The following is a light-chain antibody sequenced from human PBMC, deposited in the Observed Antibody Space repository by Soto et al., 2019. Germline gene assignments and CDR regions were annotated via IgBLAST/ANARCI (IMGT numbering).Light chain of an antibody. CDR2: AAS. Sequence: DIQLTQSPPFLSASVGDRVTITCRASQAINSYVAWYQHKPGEAPKLLIYAASTLQSGVPSRFSGSGSGTEFTLTISSLQPEDFATYYCHQLNTFPRAFGQGTKVEIK. CDR1: QAINSY. J-gene: IGKJ1*01. CDR3: HQLNTFPRA. V-gene: IGKV1-9*01.